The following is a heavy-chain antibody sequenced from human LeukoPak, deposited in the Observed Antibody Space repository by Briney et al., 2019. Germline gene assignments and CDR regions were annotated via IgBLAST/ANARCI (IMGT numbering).Heavy chain of an antibody. D-gene: IGHD3-22*01. CDR3: AREPDYSDSGGYRNLFDY. J-gene: IGHJ4*02. Sequence: GGSLRLSCAASGFTFSSYGMHWVRKAPGKGLEWVAVIWFDGSKKNYADSVKGRFTISRDNPKNTLYMQMNSLRAEDTAVYYCAREPDYSDSGGYRNLFDYWGQGTLVTVSS. CDR2: IWFDGSKK. V-gene: IGHV3-33*01. CDR1: GFTFSSYG.